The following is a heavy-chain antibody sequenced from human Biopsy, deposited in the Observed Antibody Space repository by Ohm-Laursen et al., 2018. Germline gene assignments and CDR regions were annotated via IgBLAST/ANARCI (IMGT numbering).Heavy chain of an antibody. Sequence: GSLRLSCSASGFTFSGFSMNWVRQAPGTGLEWVSSISASGNHIYYTDSVKGRFTVSRDNGKNSVYLQMNSLRVEDTAVYYCARDGEGKYCKHGVCPSDFWGQGTLVTVSS. D-gene: IGHD2-8*01. CDR3: ARDGEGKYCKHGVCPSDF. CDR2: ISASGNHI. CDR1: GFTFSGFS. J-gene: IGHJ4*02. V-gene: IGHV3-21*01.